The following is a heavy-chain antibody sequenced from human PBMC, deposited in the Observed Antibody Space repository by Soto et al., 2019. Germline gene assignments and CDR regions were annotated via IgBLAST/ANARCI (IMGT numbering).Heavy chain of an antibody. CDR1: GESFSGYY. Sequence: QVQLQQWGAGLLKPSETLSLTCAVYGESFSGYYWSWIRQPPGKGLEWIGEINHSGSTNYNPSLKSRVTISVDTSKNQFSLKLSSVTAADTAVYYCAREPVYYYGMDVWGQGTTVTVSS. CDR2: INHSGST. V-gene: IGHV4-34*01. J-gene: IGHJ6*02. CDR3: AREPVYYYGMDV.